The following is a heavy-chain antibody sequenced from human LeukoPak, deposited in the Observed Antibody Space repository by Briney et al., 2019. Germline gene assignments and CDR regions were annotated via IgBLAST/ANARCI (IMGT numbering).Heavy chain of an antibody. V-gene: IGHV3-23*01. CDR3: TKSVGYLYDSSGYYWLGTFDY. CDR1: RLVVSTYP. CDR2: ISGGGTNT. Sequence: QSGGSPRLSCAASRLVVSTYPMNWVRQAPGKGLEWVSGISGGGTNTYYADSVKGRFTISRDTFKNTLVLQMNGLRAEDTAVYYCTKSVGYLYDSSGYYWLGTFDYWGQGTLVAVSS. D-gene: IGHD3-22*01. J-gene: IGHJ4*02.